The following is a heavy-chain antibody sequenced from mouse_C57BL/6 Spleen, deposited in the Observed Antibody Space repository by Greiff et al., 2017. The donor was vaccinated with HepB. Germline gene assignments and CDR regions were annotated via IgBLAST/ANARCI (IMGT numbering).Heavy chain of an antibody. CDR3: TRSITTVVAGYWYFDG. CDR1: GYTFTSYW. D-gene: IGHD1-1*01. CDR2: IYPGNSDT. V-gene: IGHV1-5*01. Sequence: EVQLRESGTVLARPGASVKMSCKTSGYTFTSYWMHWVKQRPGHGLEWIGAIYPGNSDTSYNQKFKGKAKLTAVTSASTAYMELSSLTNEDSAVYYCTRSITTVVAGYWYFDGWGTGTTVTVSS. J-gene: IGHJ1*03.